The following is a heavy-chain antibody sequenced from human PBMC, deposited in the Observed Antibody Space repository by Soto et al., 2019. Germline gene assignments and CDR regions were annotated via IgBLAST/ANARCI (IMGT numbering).Heavy chain of an antibody. J-gene: IGHJ4*02. D-gene: IGHD1-26*01. CDR1: GFTFSSYA. CDR3: ARDRNSGSYLFDY. V-gene: IGHV3-30-3*01. Sequence: QVQLVESGGGVVQPGRSLRLSCAASGFTFSSYAMHWVRQAPGKGLEWVAVISYDGSNKYYADSVKGRFTISRDNSKNTLYLQMNRLRAEDTAVYYCARDRNSGSYLFDYWGQGTLVTVSS. CDR2: ISYDGSNK.